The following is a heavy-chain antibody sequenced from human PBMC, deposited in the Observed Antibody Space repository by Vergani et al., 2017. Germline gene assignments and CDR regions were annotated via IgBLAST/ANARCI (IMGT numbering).Heavy chain of an antibody. J-gene: IGHJ3*02. CDR2: IYSSGST. Sequence: QVQLQESGPGLLKPSQTLSLTCSVAGDSISSGNYYWNWIRQPAGKGLEWMGRIYSSGSTSYNPSIKSRITMSLDTSKNQFSLSLSSGTAADTAVYYCARGTFLHAFDNWGQGTVVTVSS. D-gene: IGHD1-26*01. V-gene: IGHV4-61*02. CDR3: ARGTFLHAFDN. CDR1: GDSISSGNYY.